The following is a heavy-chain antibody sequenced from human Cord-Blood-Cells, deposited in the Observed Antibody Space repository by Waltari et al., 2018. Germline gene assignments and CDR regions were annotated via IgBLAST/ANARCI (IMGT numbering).Heavy chain of an antibody. CDR1: GGSISSSSYY. J-gene: IGHJ4*02. V-gene: IGHV4-39*01. Sequence: QLQLQESGPGLVKPSETLSLTCTVSGGSISSSSYYWGWIRQPPGKGLEWIGSIYYSGSTDYTPSLKSRVTISVDTSKNQFSLKLSSVTAADTAVYYCARQNIEYSSSFFDYWGQGTLVTVSS. CDR2: IYYSGST. D-gene: IGHD6-6*01. CDR3: ARQNIEYSSSFFDY.